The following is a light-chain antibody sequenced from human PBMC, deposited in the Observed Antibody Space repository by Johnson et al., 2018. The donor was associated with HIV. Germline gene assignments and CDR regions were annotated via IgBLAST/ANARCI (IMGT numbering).Light chain of an antibody. CDR2: DNN. J-gene: IGLJ1*01. CDR3: GTWDSSLSAYV. Sequence: QSVLTQPPSVSAAPGQKVTISCSGSSCDIGNNYVSCHQQLPGTAPKLLIYDNNKRPSGIPDRFSGSKSGTSATLGITGLPTGDEADYYCGTWDSSLSAYVFGTGTKVTVL. CDR1: SCDIGNNY. V-gene: IGLV1-51*01.